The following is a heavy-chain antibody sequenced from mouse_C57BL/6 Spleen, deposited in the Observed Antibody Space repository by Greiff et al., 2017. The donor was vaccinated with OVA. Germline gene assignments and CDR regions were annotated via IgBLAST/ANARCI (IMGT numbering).Heavy chain of an antibody. CDR3: AREGSYDGPYFDY. V-gene: IGHV1-82*01. D-gene: IGHD2-3*01. J-gene: IGHJ2*01. Sequence: QVQLQQSGPELVKPGASVKISCKASGYAFSSSWMNWVKQRPGKGLEWIGRIYPGDGDTNYNGKFKGKATLTADKSSSTAYMQLSSLTSEDSAVYFCAREGSYDGPYFDYWGEGTTLTVSS. CDR2: IYPGDGDT. CDR1: GYAFSSSW.